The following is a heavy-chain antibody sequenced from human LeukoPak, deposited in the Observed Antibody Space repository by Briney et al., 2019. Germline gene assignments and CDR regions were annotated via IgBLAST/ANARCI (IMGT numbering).Heavy chain of an antibody. V-gene: IGHV4-59*01. CDR3: ARNGGYCSSTSCYPYYYYYMDV. Sequence: SETLSLTCTVSGGSISNYYWSWIRQPPGKGLEWIGYIYYSGSTNYNPSLKSRVTISVDTSKNQFSLKLSSVTAADTAVYYCARNGGYCSSTSCYPYYYYYMDVWGKGTTVTVSS. CDR1: GGSISNYY. J-gene: IGHJ6*03. CDR2: IYYSGST. D-gene: IGHD2-2*01.